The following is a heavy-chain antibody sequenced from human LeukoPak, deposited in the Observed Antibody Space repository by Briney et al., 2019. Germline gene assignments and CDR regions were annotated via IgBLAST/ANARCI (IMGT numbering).Heavy chain of an antibody. CDR2: IKQDGSEK. D-gene: IGHD4-17*01. J-gene: IGHJ4*02. CDR3: ARDGRTTVTKGTPTAHYY. Sequence: GGSLTLSCAASGFNFSSYWVSCVRQAPGKGLEGVANIKQDGSEKYYVDSVKGRFTISRDNAKNSLYLQMNSLRAEDTAVYYCARDGRTTVTKGTPTAHYYWGQGTLVTVSS. V-gene: IGHV3-7*01. CDR1: GFNFSSYW.